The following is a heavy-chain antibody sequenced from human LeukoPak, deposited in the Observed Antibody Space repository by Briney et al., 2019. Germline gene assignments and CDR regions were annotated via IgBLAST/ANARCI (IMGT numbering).Heavy chain of an antibody. Sequence: GGSLRLSCAAYGFTFDDYAMHWVRQAPGKGLEWVSGISWNSGSIGYADSVKGRFTISRDNAKNSLYLQMNSLRAEDTALYYCAKDVASSRDAFDIWGQGTMVTVSS. D-gene: IGHD2-2*01. CDR3: AKDVASSRDAFDI. CDR2: ISWNSGSI. CDR1: GFTFDDYA. V-gene: IGHV3-9*01. J-gene: IGHJ3*02.